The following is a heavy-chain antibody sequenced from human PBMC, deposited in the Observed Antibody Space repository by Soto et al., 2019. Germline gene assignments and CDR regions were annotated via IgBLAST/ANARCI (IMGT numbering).Heavy chain of an antibody. CDR1: GGSFSGYY. J-gene: IGHJ4*02. D-gene: IGHD1-26*01. CDR2: INHSGST. V-gene: IGHV4-34*01. CDR3: ERGVYVGAPPGY. Sequence: QVQLQQWGAGLLKPSETLSLTCAVYGGSFSGYYWSWIRQPPGKGLEWIGEINHSGSTNYNPSLKSRVPISGDTSEYQFSLRLSSVTAADTAVYYCERGVYVGAPPGYCARGTLVTVSS.